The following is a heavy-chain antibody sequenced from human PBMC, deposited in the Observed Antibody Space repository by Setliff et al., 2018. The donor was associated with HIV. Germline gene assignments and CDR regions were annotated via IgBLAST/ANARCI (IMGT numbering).Heavy chain of an antibody. V-gene: IGHV5-51*01. CDR3: ARDPGIVLVPPIRSDV. CDR1: GYNFTTYW. Sequence: GESLKISCKGSGYNFTTYWIGWVRQMPGKGLEWMGIISPADSDTRYSPSFQGQVTISADKSISTAYLQWSSLKASDTAMYYCARDPGIVLVPPIRSDVWGQGTMVTVSS. CDR2: ISPADSDT. J-gene: IGHJ3*01. D-gene: IGHD2-2*01.